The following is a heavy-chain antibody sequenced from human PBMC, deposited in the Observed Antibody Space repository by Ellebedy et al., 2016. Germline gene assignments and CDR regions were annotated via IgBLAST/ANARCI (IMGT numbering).Heavy chain of an antibody. CDR2: IKSKTDGGAA. J-gene: IGHJ4*02. CDR1: GFTFSNAW. V-gene: IGHV3-15*01. CDR3: TTVYRYNYDSV. Sequence: GESLKISCAASGFTFSNAWMNWVRQAPGKKLEWVGRIKSKTDGGAADYAAPVKGRFTISRDDSKNTLYLQMNSLKTEDTAVYFCTTVYRYNYDSVWGQGTLVTVSS. D-gene: IGHD5-18*01.